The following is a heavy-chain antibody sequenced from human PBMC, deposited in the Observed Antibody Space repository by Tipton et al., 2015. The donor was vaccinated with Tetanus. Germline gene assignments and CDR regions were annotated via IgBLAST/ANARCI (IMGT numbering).Heavy chain of an antibody. D-gene: IGHD5-18*01. CDR1: EFTFSSYW. CDR3: ARARIHTARAIYYFEY. J-gene: IGHJ4*02. Sequence: AASEFTFSSYWMHWVRQAPGKGLVWVSRISSDGSSTSYADSVKGRFTISRDNAKNTLYLQMNSLRAEDTAVHYCARARIHTARAIYYFEYWGQGTLVTVSS. CDR2: ISSDGSST. V-gene: IGHV3-74*01.